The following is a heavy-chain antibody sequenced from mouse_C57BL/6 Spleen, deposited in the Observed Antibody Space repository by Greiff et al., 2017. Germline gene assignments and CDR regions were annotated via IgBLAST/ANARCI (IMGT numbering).Heavy chain of an antibody. J-gene: IGHJ1*03. Sequence: EVNVVASGGGLVKPGGSLKLSCAASGFTFSDYGMHWVRQAPEKGLEWVAYISSGSSTIYYEDTVKGRFPISRDNAQNTLFLQMTSLRSEDTATDYCARGVVADWYFDVWGTGTTVTVSS. D-gene: IGHD1-1*01. CDR2: ISSGSSTI. V-gene: IGHV5-17*01. CDR3: ARGVVADWYFDV. CDR1: GFTFSDYG.